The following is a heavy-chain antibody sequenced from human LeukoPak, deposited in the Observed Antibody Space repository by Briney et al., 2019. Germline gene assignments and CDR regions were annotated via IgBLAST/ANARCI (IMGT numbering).Heavy chain of an antibody. CDR3: ARGGLSIMGY. V-gene: IGHV3-48*01. J-gene: IGHJ4*02. Sequence: GGSLRLSCGASGITFSSYSMNWVRQAPGKGLEWVSYISSSGSTKYYADSVKGRFTISRDNARNSLYLQMNSLRAEDTAVYFCARGGLSIMGYWGQGTLATVSS. CDR2: ISSSGSTK. CDR1: GITFSSYS. D-gene: IGHD2/OR15-2a*01.